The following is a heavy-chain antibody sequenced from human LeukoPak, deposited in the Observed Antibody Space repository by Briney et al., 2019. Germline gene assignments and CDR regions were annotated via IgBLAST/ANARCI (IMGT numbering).Heavy chain of an antibody. V-gene: IGHV3-66*01. Sequence: GGPLRLSCAASGFTVSSNYMSWVRQAPGKGLEWVSVIYSGGSTYYADSVKGRFTISRDNSKNTLYLQMNSLRAEDTAVYYCARVAYSASDYWGQGTLVTVSS. CDR1: GFTVSSNY. CDR2: IYSGGST. J-gene: IGHJ4*02. D-gene: IGHD2-15*01. CDR3: ARVAYSASDY.